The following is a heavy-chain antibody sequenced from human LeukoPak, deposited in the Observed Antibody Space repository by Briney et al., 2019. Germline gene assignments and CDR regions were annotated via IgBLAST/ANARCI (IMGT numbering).Heavy chain of an antibody. CDR1: GLTFYNYA. Sequence: GGSLRLSCAASGLTFYNYAMSWVRQVPGKGLEWLSAISGNGSSTYYADSVKGRFIISRDNAKNVMFLEMHSLRVDDTALYVCARGPSLRGPRSSADYWGPGTQVTVSS. V-gene: IGHV3-23*01. D-gene: IGHD5-12*01. J-gene: IGHJ4*02. CDR2: ISGNGSST. CDR3: ARGPSLRGPRSSADY.